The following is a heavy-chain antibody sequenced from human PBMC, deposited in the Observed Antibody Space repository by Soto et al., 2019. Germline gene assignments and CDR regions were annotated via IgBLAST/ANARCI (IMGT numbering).Heavy chain of an antibody. CDR2: IYYSGST. CDR3: ARHVGQWLVQGGVDAFDI. CDR1: GGSISSSSYY. D-gene: IGHD6-19*01. Sequence: PSETLSLTCTVSGGSISSSSYYWGWIRQPPGKGLEWIGSIYYSGSTYYNPSLKSRVTISVDTSKNQFSLKLSSVTAADTAVYCCARHVGQWLVQGGVDAFDIWGQGTMVTVSS. V-gene: IGHV4-39*01. J-gene: IGHJ3*02.